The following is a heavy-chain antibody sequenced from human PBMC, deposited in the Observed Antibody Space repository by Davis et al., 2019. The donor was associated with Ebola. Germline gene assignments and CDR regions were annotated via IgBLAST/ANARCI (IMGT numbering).Heavy chain of an antibody. J-gene: IGHJ4*02. V-gene: IGHV4-34*01. CDR1: GGSFSGYY. CDR2: INHSGST. Sequence: PGGSLRLSCAVYGGSFSGYYWSWIRQPPGKGLEWIGEINHSGSTNYNPSLKSRVTISVDTSKNQFPLKLSSVTAADTAVYYCARRIKGGDGYNTTLDYWGQGTLVTVSS. CDR3: ARRIKGGDGYNTTLDY. D-gene: IGHD5-24*01.